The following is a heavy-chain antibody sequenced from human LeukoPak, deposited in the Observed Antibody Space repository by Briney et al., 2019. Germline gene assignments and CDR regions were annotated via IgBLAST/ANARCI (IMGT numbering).Heavy chain of an antibody. CDR2: ISSSSSYI. CDR1: GFTFSSYS. Sequence: PGGSLRLSCAASGFTFSSYSMNWVRQAPGKGLEWVSSISSSSSYIYYADSVKGRFTISRDNAKNSLYLQMNSLRAEDTAVYYCARALLRLWDAFDIWGQGTMVTVSS. CDR3: ARALLRLWDAFDI. V-gene: IGHV3-21*01. D-gene: IGHD2/OR15-2a*01. J-gene: IGHJ3*02.